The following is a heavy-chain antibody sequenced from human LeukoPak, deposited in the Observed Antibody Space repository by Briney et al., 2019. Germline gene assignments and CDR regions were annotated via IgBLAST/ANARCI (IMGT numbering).Heavy chain of an antibody. D-gene: IGHD4-11*01. V-gene: IGHV3-23*01. CDR2: ISGSGGST. J-gene: IGHJ6*02. CDR1: GFTFSSYA. Sequence: PSGSLSLSCAASGFTFSSYAMSWVRQAPGKGLEWVSGISGSGGSTYYADSVKGRITISRANSKNTLYLQMNSLRAEDTAVYYCAKARVTTVSYYYYYGMDVWGQGTTVTVSS. CDR3: AKARVTTVSYYYYYGMDV.